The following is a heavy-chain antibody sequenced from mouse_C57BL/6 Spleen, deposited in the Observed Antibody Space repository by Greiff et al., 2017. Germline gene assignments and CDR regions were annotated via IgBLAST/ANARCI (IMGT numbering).Heavy chain of an antibody. J-gene: IGHJ1*03. V-gene: IGHV3-6*01. CDR2: ISYDGSN. CDR1: GYSITSGYY. D-gene: IGHD1-1*01. Sequence: EVKLMESGPGLVKPSQSLSLTCSVTGYSITSGYYWNWIRQFPGNKLEWMGYISYDGSNNYNPSLKNRISITRDTSKNQFFLKLNSVTTEDTATYYCARDDPNYYGSSYGYFDVWGTGTTVTVSS. CDR3: ARDDPNYYGSSYGYFDV.